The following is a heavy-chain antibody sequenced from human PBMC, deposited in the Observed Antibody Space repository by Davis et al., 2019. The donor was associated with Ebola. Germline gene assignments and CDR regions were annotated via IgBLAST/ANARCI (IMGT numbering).Heavy chain of an antibody. V-gene: IGHV4-59*08. Sequence: PSETLSLTCAVYGGSFSGYYWSWIRQPPGKGLEWIGYIYYSGSTNYNPSLKSRVTISVDTSKNQFSLKLSSVTAADTAVYYCARPYSSGWESPYFDYWGQGTLVTVSS. D-gene: IGHD6-19*01. CDR1: GGSFSGYY. J-gene: IGHJ4*02. CDR3: ARPYSSGWESPYFDY. CDR2: IYYSGST.